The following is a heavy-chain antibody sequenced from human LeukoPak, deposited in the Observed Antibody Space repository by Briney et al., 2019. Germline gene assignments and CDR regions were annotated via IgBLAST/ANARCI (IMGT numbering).Heavy chain of an antibody. CDR2: IIDTGST. V-gene: IGHV4-34*12. D-gene: IGHD3-3*01. J-gene: IGHJ4*02. CDR3: ARGLASGYPPIPFDY. Sequence: SETLSLTCAVYGESFSGYYWTWIRQPPGKGLEWIGEIIDTGSTKYNSSLKSRVTISVDTSKNEFSLNLTSVTAADTAVYYCARGLASGYPPIPFDYWGQGTLVTVSS. CDR1: GESFSGYY.